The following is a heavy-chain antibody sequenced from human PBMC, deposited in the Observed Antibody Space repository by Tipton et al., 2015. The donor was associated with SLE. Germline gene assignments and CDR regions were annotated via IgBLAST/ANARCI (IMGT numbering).Heavy chain of an antibody. CDR3: VIETASHFLY. V-gene: IGHV3-48*03. Sequence: SLRLSCAASRLSFSSYEMNWVRQAPGKGLEWVSYITNSGSGSAIYYADSVKGRFTISRDNAKNSLYLQMNSLRVEDTAIYYCVIETASHFLYWGQGTLITVSS. J-gene: IGHJ4*02. D-gene: IGHD1-14*01. CDR2: ITNSGSGSAI. CDR1: RLSFSSYE.